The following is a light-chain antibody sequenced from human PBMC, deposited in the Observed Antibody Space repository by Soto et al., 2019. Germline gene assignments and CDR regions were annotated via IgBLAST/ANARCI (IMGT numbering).Light chain of an antibody. J-gene: IGLJ2*01. CDR1: SSNIGAGYE. CDR3: QSYDSSLSGVV. CDR2: GNS. Sequence: QSVLTQPPSVSGAPGQRVTMSCTGSSSNIGAGYEVHWYQQLPGTAPKLLIYGNSNRPSGVPDRFSGSKSGTSASLAITGLQVEDEADYYCQSYDSSLSGVVFGGGTKVTVL. V-gene: IGLV1-40*01.